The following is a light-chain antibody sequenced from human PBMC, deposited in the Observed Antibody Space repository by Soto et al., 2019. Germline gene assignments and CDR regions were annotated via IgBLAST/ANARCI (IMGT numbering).Light chain of an antibody. V-gene: IGLV2-14*01. J-gene: IGLJ1*01. Sequence: QSVLTQPASVSGSPGQSINISCTGTSSDVGGFNYVSWYQQHPGKAPILMIYEVSYRPSGVSNRFSGSKSGNTASLTISGLQADDEADYPCSSYTTSTTLHHVLGRGPKGTVL. CDR2: EVS. CDR1: SSDVGGFNY. CDR3: SSYTTSTTLHHV.